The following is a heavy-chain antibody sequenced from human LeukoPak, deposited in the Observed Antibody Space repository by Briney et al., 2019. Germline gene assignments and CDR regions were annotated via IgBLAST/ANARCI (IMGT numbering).Heavy chain of an antibody. CDR3: ARGSRYCSSTSCYVTDYYYYYGMDV. V-gene: IGHV4-4*07. J-gene: IGHJ6*02. CDR2: IYTSGST. Sequence: SETLSLTCTVSGGSISSYYWSWIRQPAGKGLEWIGRIYTSGSTNYNPSLKSRVTMSVDTSKNQFSLKLSSVTAADTAVYYCARGSRYCSSTSCYVTDYYYYYGMDVWGQGTTVTVSS. D-gene: IGHD2-2*01. CDR1: GGSISSYY.